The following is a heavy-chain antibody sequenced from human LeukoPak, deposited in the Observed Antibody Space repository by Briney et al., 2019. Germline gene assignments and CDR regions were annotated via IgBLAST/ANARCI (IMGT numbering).Heavy chain of an antibody. Sequence: MTGGPLTLSCAASGFTFNNAWKSWPPHAPGKGLECVGSSRSKTDGGTTDYATPVKCRVTISRDESKTTLYLQMKTLNSEDTAVYCCTADEVGSESDNWGKETLVTVS. D-gene: IGHD1-26*01. CDR3: TADEVGSESDN. CDR2: SRSKTDGGTT. J-gene: IGHJ4*02. V-gene: IGHV3-15*01. CDR1: GFTFNNAW.